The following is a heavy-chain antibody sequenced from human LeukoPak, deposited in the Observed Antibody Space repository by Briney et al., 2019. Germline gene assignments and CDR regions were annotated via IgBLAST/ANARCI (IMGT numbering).Heavy chain of an antibody. V-gene: IGHV3-11*04. J-gene: IGHJ4*02. D-gene: IGHD6-6*01. Sequence: GGSLRLSCAASGFTFSDYYMSWIRQAPGKGLEWVSSISNSGTAIYYADSVKGRFTISRDNAKNSLYLQMNSLGAGDTAVYYCARDGWIAARFVDYWGQGTLVTASS. CDR3: ARDGWIAARFVDY. CDR2: ISNSGTAI. CDR1: GFTFSDYY.